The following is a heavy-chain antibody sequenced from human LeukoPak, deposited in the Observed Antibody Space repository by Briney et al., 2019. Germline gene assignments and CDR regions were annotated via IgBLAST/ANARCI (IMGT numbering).Heavy chain of an antibody. V-gene: IGHV3-9*01. J-gene: IGHJ6*02. CDR1: GFTFDDYA. Sequence: GGSLRLSCAASGFTFDDYAMHWVRQAPGKGLEWVSGISWNSGSIGYADSAKGRFTISRDNAKNSLYLQMNSLRAEDTALYYCAKEANYDFWSGSPRYYYGMDVWGQGTTVTVSS. CDR2: ISWNSGSI. CDR3: AKEANYDFWSGSPRYYYGMDV. D-gene: IGHD3-3*01.